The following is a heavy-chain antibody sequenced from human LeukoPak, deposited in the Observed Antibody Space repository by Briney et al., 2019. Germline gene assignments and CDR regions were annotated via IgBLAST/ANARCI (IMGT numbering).Heavy chain of an antibody. V-gene: IGHV4-4*07. J-gene: IGHJ5*02. D-gene: IGHD3-10*01. Sequence: PSETLSPTCTVSGGSISNYYWSWIRQPAGKGLEWIGRIYTSGSTNYNPSLKSRVTMSVDTSKNQFSLKLTSVTAADTAVYYCARDRLWFGGFDPWGQGTLVTVSS. CDR1: GGSISNYY. CDR2: IYTSGST. CDR3: ARDRLWFGGFDP.